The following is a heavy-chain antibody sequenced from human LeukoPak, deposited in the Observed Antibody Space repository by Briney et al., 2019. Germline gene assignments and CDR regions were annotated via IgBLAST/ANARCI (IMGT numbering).Heavy chain of an antibody. D-gene: IGHD5-18*01. CDR2: IEQDGSEK. V-gene: IGHV3-7*01. CDR3: ARDVHSYGYNPIGYYYYYMDV. CDR1: GLTFSNYW. J-gene: IGHJ6*03. Sequence: GGSLRLSCAASGLTFSNYWRSWVRQAPGKGLEWVANIEQDGSEKYYVDSVKGRFTISRDNAKNSLYLQMNSLRAVDTAVFYCARDVHSYGYNPIGYYYYYMDVWGKGTTVTVSS.